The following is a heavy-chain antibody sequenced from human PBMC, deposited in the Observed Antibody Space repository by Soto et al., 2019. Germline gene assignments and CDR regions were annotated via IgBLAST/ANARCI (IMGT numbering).Heavy chain of an antibody. CDR2: IWHDGLNE. J-gene: IGHJ4*02. CDR3: TKSRGDAYKWGVGVAQ. CDR1: GFTFSDYA. Sequence: QERLVESGGGVVQPGRSLRLSCAVSGFTFSDYAMHWVRQAPGKGLEWVALIWHDGLNEFYADSVRGRFPISRDISNKAVYVQMNSPRTKDTDVEYCTKSRGDAYKWGVGVAQWGQGTLVTVSS. D-gene: IGHD3-10*01. V-gene: IGHV3-33*08.